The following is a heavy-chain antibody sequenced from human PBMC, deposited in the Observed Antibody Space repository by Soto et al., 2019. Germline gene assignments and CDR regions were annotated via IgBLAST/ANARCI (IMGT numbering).Heavy chain of an antibody. V-gene: IGHV3-23*01. Sequence: GVSLRLSCVASGFTFSNYAMSWVRQAPGKGLEWVSGISASGRDTYYADSVKDRFTISRDSFKNTLYLQMNSLRDEDTGTYYCAKGKTSVWYYFDYWGQGALVTVSS. CDR2: ISASGRDT. D-gene: IGHD2-8*01. CDR3: AKGKTSVWYYFDY. J-gene: IGHJ4*02. CDR1: GFTFSNYA.